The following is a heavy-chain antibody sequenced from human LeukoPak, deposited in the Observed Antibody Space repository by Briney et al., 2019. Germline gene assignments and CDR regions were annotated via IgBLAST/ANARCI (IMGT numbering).Heavy chain of an antibody. CDR1: GGSISGYY. CDR3: ATYSSGGNSLFDY. CDR2: ISYSGSP. D-gene: IGHD4-23*01. V-gene: IGHV4-59*01. Sequence: PSETLSLTCTFSGGSISGYYYSWIRQPPGKGLEWIGSISYSGSPSYNPSLKSRVTISVDTSKNQFSLKLSSVTAADTAVYYCATYSSGGNSLFDYWGQGTLVTVSS. J-gene: IGHJ4*02.